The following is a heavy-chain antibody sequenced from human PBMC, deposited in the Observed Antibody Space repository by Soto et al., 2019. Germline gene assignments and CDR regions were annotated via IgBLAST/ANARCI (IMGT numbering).Heavy chain of an antibody. J-gene: IGHJ5*02. CDR2: TYHSGTT. CDR1: GDSINNSHW. V-gene: IGHV4-4*02. CDR3: AREVKSSPARAPNGFDP. D-gene: IGHD6-13*01. Sequence: PSETLSLTCAVSGDSINNSHWWSWVRQTPGKGLEWIGETYHSGTTNYNPSLKTRVTISIDKSKNQFSLKMNSVTAADTAVYYCAREVKSSPARAPNGFDPWGKGTLDTVSS.